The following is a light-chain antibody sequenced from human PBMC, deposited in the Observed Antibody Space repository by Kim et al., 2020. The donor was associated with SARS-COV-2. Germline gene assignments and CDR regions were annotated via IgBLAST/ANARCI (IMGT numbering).Light chain of an antibody. CDR1: SRDVGGYNY. J-gene: IGLJ1*01. Sequence: SVPIPCTGTSRDVGGYNYVSWYQHHPGKAPKLMIYEVTKRPSGVPDRFSGSKSGNTASLTVSGLQAEDEADYYCGSYVGNNNFVFGTGTKVTVL. CDR2: EVT. CDR3: GSYVGNNNFV. V-gene: IGLV2-8*01.